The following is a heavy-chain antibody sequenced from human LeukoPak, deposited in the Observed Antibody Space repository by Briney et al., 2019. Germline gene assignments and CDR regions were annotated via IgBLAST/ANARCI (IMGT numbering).Heavy chain of an antibody. CDR2: ISAYDRNT. V-gene: IGHV1-18*01. Sequence: ASVKVSCKVFGDTFKNYHISWVRQAPGEGLEWMGWISAYDRNTNYAQQFRGRVTMTTDTSTSTAYMELSSLRCEDTAVYYCAASNYYGSGSLHKGRYYYYMDVWGKGTTVTVSS. CDR1: GDTFKNYH. D-gene: IGHD3-10*01. CDR3: AASNYYGSGSLHKGRYYYYMDV. J-gene: IGHJ6*03.